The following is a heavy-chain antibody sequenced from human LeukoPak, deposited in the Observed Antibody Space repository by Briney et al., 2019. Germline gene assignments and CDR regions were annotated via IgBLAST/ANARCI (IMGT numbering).Heavy chain of an antibody. CDR3: AREEPGVGYNH. J-gene: IGHJ5*02. CDR1: GGSISSYY. V-gene: IGHV4-59*01. Sequence: SETLSLTCTVSGGSISSYYWSWIRQPPGKGLEWIGYIYYSGSTNYNPSLKSRVTISVDTSKNQFSLKLSSVTAADTAVYYCAREEPGVGYNHWGQGTLVTVSS. CDR2: IYYSGST. D-gene: IGHD6-13*01.